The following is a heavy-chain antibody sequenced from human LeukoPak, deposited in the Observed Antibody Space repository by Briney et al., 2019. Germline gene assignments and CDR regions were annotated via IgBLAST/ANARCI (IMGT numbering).Heavy chain of an antibody. J-gene: IGHJ5*02. Sequence: ASVKVSCKASGYTFTSYGISWVRQAPGQGLEWMGWISAYNDNTNYAQKLQGRVTMTTDTSTSTAYMELRSLRSDDTAVYYCARDPVAVAGRVNWFDPWGQGTLVTVSS. CDR3: ARDPVAVAGRVNWFDP. CDR2: ISAYNDNT. CDR1: GYTFTSYG. V-gene: IGHV1-18*01. D-gene: IGHD6-19*01.